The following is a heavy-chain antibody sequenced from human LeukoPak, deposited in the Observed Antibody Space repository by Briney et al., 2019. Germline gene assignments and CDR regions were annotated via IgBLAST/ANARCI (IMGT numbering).Heavy chain of an antibody. CDR3: ARIGRGLDY. V-gene: IGHV4-34*01. D-gene: IGHD5-24*01. J-gene: IGHJ4*02. CDR1: SGSFSGYY. CDR2: INHSGST. Sequence: SETLSLTCAVYSGSFSGYYWSWIRQPPGKGLEWIGEINHSGSTNYNPSLKSRVTISVDTSKNQFSLKLSSVTAADTAVYYCARIGRGLDYWGQGTLVTVSS.